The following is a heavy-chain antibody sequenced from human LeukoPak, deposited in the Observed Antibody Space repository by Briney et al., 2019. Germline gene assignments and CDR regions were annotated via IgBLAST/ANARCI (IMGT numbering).Heavy chain of an antibody. CDR1: GGSISSGNYY. V-gene: IGHV4-61*02. CDR2: IYTSGST. CDR3: ARGRGYYYYMDV. J-gene: IGHJ6*03. Sequence: TPSETLSLTCTVSGGSISSGNYYWSWIRKPAGKGLEWIGRIYTSGSTNYNPSLKSRVTISVDTSKNQFSLKLSSVTAADTAVYYCARGRGYYYYMDVWGKGTTVTVSS.